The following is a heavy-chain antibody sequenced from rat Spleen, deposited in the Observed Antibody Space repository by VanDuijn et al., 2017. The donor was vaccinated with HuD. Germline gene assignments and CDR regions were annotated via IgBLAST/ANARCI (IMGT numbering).Heavy chain of an antibody. Sequence: EVQLEEFGGDSVPPGRSLKLSCAASGFTFSNYDMAWVRQAPTKGLEWVASISPSGVNTNYRDSVKGRFIVSRDNTKNILYLQMDSLRSEDTATYYCGRRGTEAIINSDYFDYWGQGVKVTVSS. CDR2: ISPSGVNT. V-gene: IGHV5S13*01. CDR1: GFTFSNYD. D-gene: IGHD1-11*01. CDR3: GRRGTEAIINSDYFDY. J-gene: IGHJ2*01.